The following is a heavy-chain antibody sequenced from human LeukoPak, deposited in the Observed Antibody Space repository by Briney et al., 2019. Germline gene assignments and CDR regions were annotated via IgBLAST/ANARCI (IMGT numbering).Heavy chain of an antibody. V-gene: IGHV3-23*01. D-gene: IGHD3-22*01. CDR2: ISASGATT. Sequence: GGSLRLSCAASGFTFSTYAMTWVRQVPGKGLKWVSVISASGATTYYADSVKGRFIISRDISKNTLYLQMNSLRAEDSALYYCARGGRGSAAVVAPRSFDIWGQGTMVTVSS. CDR1: GFTFSTYA. CDR3: ARGGRGSAAVVAPRSFDI. J-gene: IGHJ3*02.